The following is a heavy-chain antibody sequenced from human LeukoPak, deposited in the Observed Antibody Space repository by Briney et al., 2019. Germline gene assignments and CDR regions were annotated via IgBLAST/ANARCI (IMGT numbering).Heavy chain of an antibody. V-gene: IGHV1-3*01. D-gene: IGHD2-2*01. J-gene: IGHJ4*02. CDR2: INAGNGNT. CDR1: GYTFTSYA. CDR3: ARDPGEVEVDY. Sequence: ASVKVSCKASGYTFTSYAMHWVRQAPGQRLEWMGWINAGNGNTKYSQKFQGRVTITRDTSASTAYMELSSLRSEDTAVYYSARDPGEVEVDYWGQGTLVTVSS.